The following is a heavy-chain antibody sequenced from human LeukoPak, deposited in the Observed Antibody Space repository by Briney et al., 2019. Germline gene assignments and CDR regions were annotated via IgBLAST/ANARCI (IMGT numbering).Heavy chain of an antibody. D-gene: IGHD3-22*01. Sequence: PGGSLRHSCAPCGFTFSSYSMNWVRQAPGKGLEWVSSISSSSSYIYYADSVKGRFTISRDNAKNSLYLQMNSLRAEDTAVYYCARGGSSGYYLDYWGQGTLVTVSS. V-gene: IGHV3-21*01. CDR2: ISSSSSYI. J-gene: IGHJ4*02. CDR1: GFTFSSYS. CDR3: ARGGSSGYYLDY.